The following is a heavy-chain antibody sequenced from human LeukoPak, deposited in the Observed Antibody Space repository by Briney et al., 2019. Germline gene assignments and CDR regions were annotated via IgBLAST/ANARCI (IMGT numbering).Heavy chain of an antibody. V-gene: IGHV1-46*01. D-gene: IGHD1-26*01. CDR1: GYTFINYH. J-gene: IGHJ1*01. CDR3: ARRSGSPEYFQH. CDR2: INPTDGST. Sequence: ASVKVSCKASGYTFINYHMHWVRQAPGQGLEWMGIINPTDGSTSYAQKFQGRVTMTRDMSTSTVYMQLNSLGFEDTAVYFCARRSGSPEYFQHWGQGTPVTVSS.